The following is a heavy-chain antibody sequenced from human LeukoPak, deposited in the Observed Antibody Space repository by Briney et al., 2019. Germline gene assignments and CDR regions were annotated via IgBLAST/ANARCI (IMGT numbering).Heavy chain of an antibody. V-gene: IGHV3-21*01. CDR1: GYTFSHYS. D-gene: IGHD3-16*02. CDR3: VSGNDPDSAWESYRLDAFDI. CDR2: ISSTGDYI. Sequence: GGSLRLSCAASGYTFSHYSKNWIRQAPGKGLEWVSSISSTGDYIYYADSVRGRFAISRDNAKSSLFLQMDSLGAEDTAVYYCVSGNDPDSAWESYRLDAFDIWGQGTTVIVS. J-gene: IGHJ3*02.